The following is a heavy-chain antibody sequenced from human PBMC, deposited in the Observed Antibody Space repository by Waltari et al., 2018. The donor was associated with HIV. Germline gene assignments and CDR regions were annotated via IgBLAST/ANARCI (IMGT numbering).Heavy chain of an antibody. Sequence: EVQLVESGGGLVQPVWSLRLSCAASGFIFRTYSMNWVRQAPGKGLEWVSHISSSSTTIYYADSVKGRFTISRDNAKNSLYLQMNSLRAEDTAVYYCARDYCSSTSFTVDYWGQGTLVTVSS. D-gene: IGHD2-2*01. CDR3: ARDYCSSTSFTVDY. CDR1: GFIFRTYS. CDR2: ISSSSTTI. V-gene: IGHV3-48*01. J-gene: IGHJ4*02.